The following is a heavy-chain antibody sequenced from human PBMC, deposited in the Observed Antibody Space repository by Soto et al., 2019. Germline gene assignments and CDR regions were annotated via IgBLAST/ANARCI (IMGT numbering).Heavy chain of an antibody. Sequence: ASVKVSCKASGYTFTSYGISWVRQAPGQGLERMGWISAYNGNTNYAQKLQGRVTMTTDTSTSTAYMGLRSLRSDDTAVYYCARGVYCGGDCYSYYFDYWGQGTLVTVSS. CDR2: ISAYNGNT. V-gene: IGHV1-18*04. CDR1: GYTFTSYG. CDR3: ARGVYCGGDCYSYYFDY. J-gene: IGHJ4*02. D-gene: IGHD2-21*02.